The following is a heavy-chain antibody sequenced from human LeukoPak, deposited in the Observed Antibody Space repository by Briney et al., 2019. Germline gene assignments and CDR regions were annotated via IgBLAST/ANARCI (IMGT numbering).Heavy chain of an antibody. J-gene: IGHJ4*02. CDR3: AKADNLPYYYDQDTPYYFDY. V-gene: IGHV3-23*01. Sequence: PGASLRLSCAASGFTFSSYAMSWVRQAPGKGLEWVSAISGSGGSTYYADSVKGRFTISRDNSKNTLYLQMNSLRAEDTAVYYCAKADNLPYYYDQDTPYYFDYWGQGTLVTVSS. D-gene: IGHD3-22*01. CDR2: ISGSGGST. CDR1: GFTFSSYA.